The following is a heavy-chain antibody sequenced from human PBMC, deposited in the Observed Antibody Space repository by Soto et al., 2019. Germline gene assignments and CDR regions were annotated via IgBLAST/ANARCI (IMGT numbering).Heavy chain of an antibody. CDR1: GFTFSSYA. CDR3: AKDRASTLYYGMDV. D-gene: IGHD3-10*01. V-gene: IGHV3-23*01. Sequence: GGSLRLSCAASGFTFSSYAMSWVRQAPGKGLEWVSAISGSGGSTYYADSVKGRFTISRDNSKNTLYLQMNSLRAEDTAVYHCAKDRASTLYYGMDVWGQGTTVTVSS. CDR2: ISGSGGST. J-gene: IGHJ6*02.